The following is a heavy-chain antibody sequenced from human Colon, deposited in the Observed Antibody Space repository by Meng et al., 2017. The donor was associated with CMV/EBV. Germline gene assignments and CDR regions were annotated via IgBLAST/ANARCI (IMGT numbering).Heavy chain of an antibody. V-gene: IGHV3-21*01. CDR1: GFSFSTHW. CDR3: ARDTITVIDY. J-gene: IGHJ4*02. D-gene: IGHD3-22*01. Sequence: GESLKISCAASGFSFSTHWMHWVRQAPGKGLEWISSISTTSSYIYYTDSVKDRFTISRDNAQDSLYLQMNSLRAEDTAVYYCARDTITVIDYWGQGTLVTVSS. CDR2: ISTTSSYI.